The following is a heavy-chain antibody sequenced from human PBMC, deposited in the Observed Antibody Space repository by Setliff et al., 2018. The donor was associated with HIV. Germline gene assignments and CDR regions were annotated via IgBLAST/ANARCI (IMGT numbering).Heavy chain of an antibody. V-gene: IGHV4-39*01. Sequence: SETLSLTCTVSGPSVSNTDYYWGWIRLPPGKGLEWIASIHHSGSTWYNPSLKSRVTISADMSKNQFSLKLFSVTAADAAVYYCARHRASSSGFPLDFWGQGILVTVSS. J-gene: IGHJ4*02. CDR2: IHHSGST. CDR3: ARHRASSSGFPLDF. CDR1: GPSVSNTDYY. D-gene: IGHD6-6*01.